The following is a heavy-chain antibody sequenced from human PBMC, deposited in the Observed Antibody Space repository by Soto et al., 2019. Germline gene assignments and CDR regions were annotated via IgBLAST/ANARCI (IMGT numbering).Heavy chain of an antibody. V-gene: IGHV4-34*01. Sequence: QVQLQQWGAGLLKPSETLSLTCGVYGGSFSGYYWSWIRQPPGKGLEWLGEINHIGSTTYNSALKSRVTMSIDTSKKQFSLKLTYVTAADTAVYYCASGIRGIGAAGAVAWLDPWGQGTLVTVSS. CDR2: INHIGST. CDR3: ASGIRGIGAAGAVAWLDP. D-gene: IGHD6-13*01. J-gene: IGHJ5*02. CDR1: GGSFSGYY.